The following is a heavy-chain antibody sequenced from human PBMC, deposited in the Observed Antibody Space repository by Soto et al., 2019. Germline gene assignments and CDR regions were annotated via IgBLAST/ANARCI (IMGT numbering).Heavy chain of an antibody. Sequence: QVQLQQWGAGLLKPSETLSLTCAVYGGSFSGYYWSWIRQPPGKGLEWIGEINHSGSTNYNPSLKSRVTISVDTSKNQFSLKLSSVTAADTAVYYCARERALLLWFGEKNWFDPWGQGTLVTVSS. CDR1: GGSFSGYY. V-gene: IGHV4-34*01. CDR3: ARERALLLWFGEKNWFDP. CDR2: INHSGST. J-gene: IGHJ5*02. D-gene: IGHD3-10*01.